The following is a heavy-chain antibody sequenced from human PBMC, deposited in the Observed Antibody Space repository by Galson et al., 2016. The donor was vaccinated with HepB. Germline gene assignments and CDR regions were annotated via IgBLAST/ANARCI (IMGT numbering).Heavy chain of an antibody. CDR1: GFTFNSYA. CDR3: AKPVLRYFDWLG. V-gene: IGHV3-23*01. CDR2: ISGSGGTT. D-gene: IGHD3-9*01. J-gene: IGHJ4*02. Sequence: SLRLSCAASGFTFNSYAMSWVRQAPGKGLEWVSAISGSGGTTYYADSVKGRFTISRDNSKNTLYLQMNSLRVEGTAVYYCAKPVLRYFDWLGWGQGTLVTVSS.